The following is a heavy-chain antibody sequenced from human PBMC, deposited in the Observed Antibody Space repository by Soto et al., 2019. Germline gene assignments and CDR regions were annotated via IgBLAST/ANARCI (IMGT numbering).Heavy chain of an antibody. J-gene: IGHJ6*03. CDR1: GYTFTSYG. D-gene: IGHD3-9*01. Sequence: ASMKVSCKASGYTFTSYGISWVRQAPGQGLEWMGWISAYNGNTNYAQKLQGRVTMTTDTSTSTAYMELRSLRSDDTAVYYCARDAGDILTGYYYYYYYMDVWGKGTTVTVSS. CDR3: ARDAGDILTGYYYYYYYMDV. V-gene: IGHV1-18*01. CDR2: ISAYNGNT.